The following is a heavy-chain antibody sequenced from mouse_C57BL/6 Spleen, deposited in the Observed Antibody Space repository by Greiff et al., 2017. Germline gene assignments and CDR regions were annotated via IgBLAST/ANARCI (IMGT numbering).Heavy chain of an antibody. D-gene: IGHD2-14*01. CDR2: ISDGGSYT. V-gene: IGHV5-4*01. CDR1: GFTFSSYA. Sequence: EVQLVESGGGLVKPGGSLKLSCAASGFTFSSYAMSWVRQTPEKRLEWVATISDGGSYTYYPDNVKGRFTISRDNAKNNLYLQMSHLKSEDTAMYYCAREVPRYFDVWGTGTTVTVSS. J-gene: IGHJ1*03. CDR3: AREVPRYFDV.